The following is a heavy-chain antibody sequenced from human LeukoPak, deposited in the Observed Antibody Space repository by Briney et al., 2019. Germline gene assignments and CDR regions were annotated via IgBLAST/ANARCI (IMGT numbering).Heavy chain of an antibody. D-gene: IGHD5-18*01. J-gene: IGHJ6*02. CDR1: GYTFTSYY. Sequence: GASVKVSCKASGYTFTSYYMHWVRQAPGQGLEWMGIINPSGGSTSYAQKFQGRVTMTRDTSTSTVYMELSSLRSEDTAVYYCARAGDTAMVGYYYYGMDVWGQGTTVTVSS. V-gene: IGHV1-46*01. CDR3: ARAGDTAMVGYYYYGMDV. CDR2: INPSGGST.